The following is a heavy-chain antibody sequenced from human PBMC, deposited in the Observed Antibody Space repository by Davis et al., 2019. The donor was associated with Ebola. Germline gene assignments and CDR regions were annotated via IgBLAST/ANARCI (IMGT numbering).Heavy chain of an antibody. V-gene: IGHV3-11*01. CDR1: GFTFSDYY. D-gene: IGHD6-19*01. CDR3: ARVCVFAVAGCFDY. CDR2: ISSSGSTI. J-gene: IGHJ4*02. Sequence: GESLKISCAASGFTFSDYYMSWIRQAPGKGLEWVSYISSSGSTIYYADSVKGRFTISRDNAKNSLYLQMNSLRAEDTAVYYCARVCVFAVAGCFDYWGQGTLVTVSS.